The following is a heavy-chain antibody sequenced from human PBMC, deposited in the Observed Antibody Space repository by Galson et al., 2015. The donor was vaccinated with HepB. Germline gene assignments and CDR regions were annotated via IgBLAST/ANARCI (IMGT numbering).Heavy chain of an antibody. V-gene: IGHV3-9*01. CDR2: ISWNSGSI. D-gene: IGHD2-2*01. J-gene: IGHJ4*02. CDR1: GFTFDDYA. Sequence: SLRLSCAASGFTFDDYAMHWVRQAPGKGLEWVSGISWNSGSIGYVDSVKGRFTISRDNAKNSLYLQMNSLRAEDTALYYCAKDFCSSTSCPIDYLRQGTLRTVSS. CDR3: AKDFCSSTSCPIDY.